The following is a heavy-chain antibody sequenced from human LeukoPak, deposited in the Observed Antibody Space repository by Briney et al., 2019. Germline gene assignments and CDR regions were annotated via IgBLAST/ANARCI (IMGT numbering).Heavy chain of an antibody. Sequence: GGSLRLSCVASGFXLRHFYMSWVRQAPGKGLEWVADIRPDGSDIYKVDSVRGRFTISRDNTKNSLFLQMNSLKDEDTAVYYCARDGSGSDFSLDYWGPGTPVIVSS. V-gene: IGHV3-7*04. CDR1: GFXLRHFY. CDR2: IRPDGSDI. CDR3: ARDGSGSDFSLDY. J-gene: IGHJ4*02. D-gene: IGHD3-10*01.